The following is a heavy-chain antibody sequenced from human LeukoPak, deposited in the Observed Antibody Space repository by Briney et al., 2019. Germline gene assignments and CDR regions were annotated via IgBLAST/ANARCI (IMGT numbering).Heavy chain of an antibody. D-gene: IGHD1-14*01. CDR3: ARNHFNQNVFDV. CDR2: ISYSGE. Sequence: GGSLLLSCAASGFTFSNYAFHWVRQAPGKGLEWVAIISYSGESYAESVKGRFAISTDNSKNTVYLQMDSLRTDDTAVYYCARNHFNQNVFDVWGQGTMVTVSS. CDR1: GFTFSNYA. J-gene: IGHJ3*01. V-gene: IGHV3-30*16.